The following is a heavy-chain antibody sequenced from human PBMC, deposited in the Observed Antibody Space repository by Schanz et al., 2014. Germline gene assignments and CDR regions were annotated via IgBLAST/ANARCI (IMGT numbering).Heavy chain of an antibody. J-gene: IGHJ5*02. V-gene: IGHV3-7*04. CDR1: GFTFSDYW. Sequence: EVQLAESGGGLVQPGGSLRLSCTASGFTFSDYWMTWVRQAPGKGLEWVANIKQDESEKYYVDSVKGRFTISRDNAKNSLFLHMNSLRAEDTAVYYCVRDILHRVYDSGSPWGQGTLVTLSS. CDR2: IKQDESEK. CDR3: VRDILHRVYDSGSP. D-gene: IGHD3-10*01.